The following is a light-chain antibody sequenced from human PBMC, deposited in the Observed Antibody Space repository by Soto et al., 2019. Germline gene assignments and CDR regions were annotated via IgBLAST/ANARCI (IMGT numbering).Light chain of an antibody. Sequence: IFFTQSPGTLSLSPGERVTLSCRASQSVTTRLAWYQHKPGQAPRLLMSGASSRASGVPVRFSGSGSGTDFTLTISRLEPEDFALYYCQQYGGSPITLGLGTRLEIK. CDR3: QQYGGSPIT. CDR1: QSVTTR. V-gene: IGKV3-20*01. J-gene: IGKJ5*01. CDR2: GAS.